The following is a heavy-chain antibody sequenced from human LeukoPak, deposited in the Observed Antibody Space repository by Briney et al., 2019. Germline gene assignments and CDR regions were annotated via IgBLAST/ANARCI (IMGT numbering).Heavy chain of an antibody. Sequence: SVKVSCKASGGTFSSYAISWVRQAPGQGLEWMGGIIPIFGTANYAQKFQGRVTITADESTSTAYMELSSLRSEDTAVYYCATATAGHEDAFDIWGQGTMVTVSS. CDR1: GGTFSSYA. J-gene: IGHJ3*02. CDR3: ATATAGHEDAFDI. D-gene: IGHD6-13*01. V-gene: IGHV1-69*13. CDR2: IIPIFGTA.